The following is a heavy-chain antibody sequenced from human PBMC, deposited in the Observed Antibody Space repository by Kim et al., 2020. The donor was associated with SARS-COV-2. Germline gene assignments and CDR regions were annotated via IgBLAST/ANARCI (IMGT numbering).Heavy chain of an antibody. Sequence: SETLSLICAVYGGSFSGYLWSWIRQPPGKGLEWIGEINDSGSAKSNSSLKSRVTISVDRSKNQFSLKLSSLTAADTAVYYCARNWAASGGYYFDSWGRGTPVTVSS. D-gene: IGHD6-13*01. J-gene: IGHJ4*02. CDR3: ARNWAASGGYYFDS. CDR1: GGSFSGYL. V-gene: IGHV4-34*01. CDR2: INDSGSA.